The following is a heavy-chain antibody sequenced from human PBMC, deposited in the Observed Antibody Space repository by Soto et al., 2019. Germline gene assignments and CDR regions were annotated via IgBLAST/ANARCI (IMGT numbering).Heavy chain of an antibody. CDR2: IIPIFGTA. CDR1: GGTFSSYA. Sequence: QVQLVQSGAEVKKPGSSVKVSCKASGGTFSSYAISWVRQAPGQGLEWMGGIIPIFGTANYGQKFQGRVTIPADESTTTAYMELSSLRSEDTAVYYCARGSGRNYDSRGYYSYWGQGTLVTVSS. J-gene: IGHJ4*02. V-gene: IGHV1-69*01. D-gene: IGHD3-22*01. CDR3: ARGSGRNYDSRGYYSY.